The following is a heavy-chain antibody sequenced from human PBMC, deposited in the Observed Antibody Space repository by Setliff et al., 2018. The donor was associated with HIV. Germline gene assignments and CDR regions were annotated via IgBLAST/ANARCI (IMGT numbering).Heavy chain of an antibody. V-gene: IGHV4-4*07. Sequence: SETLSLTCTVSGGSISSDYWNWVRQPAGKGLEWIGRVYNSGSTNYNPSLKSRVTISVDTSKNQFSLKLSSVTAADTAVYYCARVIMPRGGAFDIWGQGTMVTVSS. CDR3: ARVIMPRGGAFDI. J-gene: IGHJ3*02. CDR1: GGSISSDY. D-gene: IGHD3-10*01. CDR2: VYNSGST.